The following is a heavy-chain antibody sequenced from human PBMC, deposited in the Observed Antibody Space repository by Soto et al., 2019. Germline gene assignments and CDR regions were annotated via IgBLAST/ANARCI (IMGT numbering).Heavy chain of an antibody. CDR3: ARDKGAGFCSGGSCYNEAFDV. V-gene: IGHV3-30-3*01. CDR2: FSFDGSHK. D-gene: IGHD2-15*01. CDR1: GYTFSTYS. J-gene: IGHJ3*01. Sequence: QVQLVESGGGVVQPGRSLRLSCATSGYTFSTYSIHWVRQPPGKGLEWVAIFSFDGSHKFYADSVKGRFTVSSDNSTDTVYLQMNSLRPDDTAIYYCARDKGAGFCSGGSCYNEAFDVWGQGTRVTVSS.